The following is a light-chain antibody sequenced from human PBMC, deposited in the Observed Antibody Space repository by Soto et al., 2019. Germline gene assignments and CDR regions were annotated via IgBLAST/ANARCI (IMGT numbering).Light chain of an antibody. CDR2: GVS. J-gene: IGKJ1*01. Sequence: EIVLTQSPGTLSLSPGERATLSGRASQIVSSIYVAWYQQKRGQAPRLLIYGVSSRATGIPDRFSGSGSGTDFTLTISRLEPEDSAVYYCEQYGSSPRTFGQGTKGDI. CDR3: EQYGSSPRT. V-gene: IGKV3-20*01. CDR1: QIVSSIY.